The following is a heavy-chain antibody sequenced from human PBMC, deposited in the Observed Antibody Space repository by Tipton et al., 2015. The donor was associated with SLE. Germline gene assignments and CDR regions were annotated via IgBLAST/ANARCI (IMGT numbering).Heavy chain of an antibody. CDR3: ATFPGSRVY. J-gene: IGHJ4*01. CDR1: GASITSGGYY. V-gene: IGHV4-31*03. Sequence: TLSLTCTVSGASITSGGYYWTWIRQRPGQGLEFIGYMYHSGTSWTPYYDPSLKSRVSISADTSVNQFPLTVRSVPAADTAVYYCATFPGSRVYWGLGTLVAVSS. CDR2: MYHSGTSWTP. D-gene: IGHD1-26*01.